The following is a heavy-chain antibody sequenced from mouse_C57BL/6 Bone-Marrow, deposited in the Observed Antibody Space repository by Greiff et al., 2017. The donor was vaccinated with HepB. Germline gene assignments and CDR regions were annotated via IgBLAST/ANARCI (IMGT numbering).Heavy chain of an antibody. CDR1: GYTFTSYD. V-gene: IGHV1-85*01. CDR2: IYPRDGST. J-gene: IGHJ3*01. Sequence: QVQLQQSGPELVKPGASVKLSCKASGYTFTSYDINWVKQRPGQGLEWIGWIYPRDGSTKYNEKFKGKATLTVDTSSSTAYMELHSLTSEDTEVYFCARWGYGYPLAYWGQGTLVTVSA. D-gene: IGHD2-2*01. CDR3: ARWGYGYPLAY.